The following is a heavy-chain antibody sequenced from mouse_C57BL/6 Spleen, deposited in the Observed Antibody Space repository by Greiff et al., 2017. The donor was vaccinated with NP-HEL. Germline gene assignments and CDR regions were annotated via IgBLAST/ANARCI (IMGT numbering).Heavy chain of an antibody. D-gene: IGHD1-1*01. Sequence: EVKVEESGGGLVQPGGSMTLSCVASGFTFSNYWMNWVRQSPEKGLEWVAQIRLKSDNYATHYAESVKGRFTISRDDSKSSVYLQMNNLRAEDTGIYYCTGGYYGSSFDYWGQGTTLTVSS. V-gene: IGHV6-3*01. CDR2: IRLKSDNYAT. CDR1: GFTFSNYW. J-gene: IGHJ2*01. CDR3: TGGYYGSSFDY.